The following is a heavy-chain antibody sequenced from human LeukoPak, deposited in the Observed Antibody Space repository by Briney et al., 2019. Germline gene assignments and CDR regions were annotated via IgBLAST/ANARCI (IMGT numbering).Heavy chain of an antibody. D-gene: IGHD2-15*01. V-gene: IGHV4-34*01. CDR1: GGSFSGYY. J-gene: IGHJ4*02. CDR2: INHSGST. Sequence: SETLSLTCAVYGGSFSGYYWSWIRQPPRKGLEWIGEINHSGSTNYNPSLKSRVTISVDTSKNQFSLKLSSVTAADTAVYYCARGQLCSGGSCFSPVFDYWGQGTLVTVSS. CDR3: ARGQLCSGGSCFSPVFDY.